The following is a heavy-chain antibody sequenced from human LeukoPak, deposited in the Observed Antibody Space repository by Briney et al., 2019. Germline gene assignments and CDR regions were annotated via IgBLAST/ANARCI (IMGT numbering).Heavy chain of an antibody. J-gene: IGHJ4*02. CDR2: ISAYNGNT. Sequence: GASVKVSCTASGYTFTSYGISWVRQAPGQGLEWMGWISAYNGNTNYAQKLQGRVTMTTDTSTSTAYMELSSLRSEDTAVYYCAREIGVGYGSGSYFDYWGQGTLVTVSS. CDR3: AREIGVGYGSGSYFDY. V-gene: IGHV1-18*01. CDR1: GYTFTSYG. D-gene: IGHD3-10*01.